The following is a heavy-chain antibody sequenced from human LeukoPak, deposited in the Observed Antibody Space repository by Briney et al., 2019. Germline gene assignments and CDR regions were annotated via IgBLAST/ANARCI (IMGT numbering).Heavy chain of an antibody. D-gene: IGHD3-10*01. CDR3: ARDLYGSGSFDY. J-gene: IGHJ4*02. CDR2: SNAGNGNT. CDR1: GYTFTSYA. Sequence: ASVKVSCKASGYTFTSYAMHWVRQAPGQRLEWMGWSNAGNGNTKYSQEFQGRVTITRDTSASTAYMELSSLRSEDTAVYYCARDLYGSGSFDYWGQGTLVTVSS. V-gene: IGHV1-3*02.